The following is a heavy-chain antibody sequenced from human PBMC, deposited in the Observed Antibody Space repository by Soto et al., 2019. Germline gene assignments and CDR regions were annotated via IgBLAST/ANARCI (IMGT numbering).Heavy chain of an antibody. Sequence: SVKVSCKASGGTFSSYAISWVRQAPGQGLEWMGGIIPIFGTANYAQKFQGRVTITADESTSTAYMELSSLRSEDTAVYYCARDPAIAVAGTDSYNRFDPWGQGTLVTVPS. D-gene: IGHD6-19*01. CDR2: IIPIFGTA. V-gene: IGHV1-69*13. CDR1: GGTFSSYA. J-gene: IGHJ5*02. CDR3: ARDPAIAVAGTDSYNRFDP.